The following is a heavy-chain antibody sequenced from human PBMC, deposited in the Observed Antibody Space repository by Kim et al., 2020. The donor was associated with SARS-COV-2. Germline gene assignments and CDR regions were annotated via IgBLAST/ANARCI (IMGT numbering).Heavy chain of an antibody. CDR3: VRQMWPTVHSGNYYVVDY. Sequence: SETLSLTCTVSGGSISSYYWSWIRQPPGKGLEWIGYIYYSGATNYNPSLKSRVTISVDTSKDQFSLKMSSVTAADTAVYYCVRQMWPTVHSGNYYVVDYWGQGTLVTVSS. J-gene: IGHJ4*02. CDR1: GGSISSYY. D-gene: IGHD1-26*01. V-gene: IGHV4-59*08. CDR2: IYYSGAT.